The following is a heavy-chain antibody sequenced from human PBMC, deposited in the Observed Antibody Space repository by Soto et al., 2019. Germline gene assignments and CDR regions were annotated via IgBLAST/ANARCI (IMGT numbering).Heavy chain of an antibody. Sequence: GGSLRLSCATSGFTCSSYEMNWVRQAPGKGLEWVSYISSSGSTIYYAASVKGRFTISRDNAKNSLYLQMDSLRAEDTAVYYCARDQEAGSFFPYYYGMDVWGQGTTVTVSS. CDR2: ISSSGSTI. CDR1: GFTCSSYE. V-gene: IGHV3-48*03. CDR3: ARDQEAGSFFPYYYGMDV. D-gene: IGHD6-13*01. J-gene: IGHJ6*02.